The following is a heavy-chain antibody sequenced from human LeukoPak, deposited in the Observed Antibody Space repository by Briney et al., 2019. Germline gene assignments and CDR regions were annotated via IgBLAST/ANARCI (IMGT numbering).Heavy chain of an antibody. CDR3: TRASSAYYYDFDL. D-gene: IGHD3-22*01. J-gene: IGHJ4*02. CDR1: GFTFGTYS. CDR2: ISSGSSII. Sequence: GGSLRLSCAVSGFTFGTYSMNWVRQAPGKGLEWVSYISSGSSIIHYADPVKGRFTISRDNAKNSLYLQMNSLRDEDTAVYYCTRASSAYYYDFDLWGQGTLVTVSS. V-gene: IGHV3-48*02.